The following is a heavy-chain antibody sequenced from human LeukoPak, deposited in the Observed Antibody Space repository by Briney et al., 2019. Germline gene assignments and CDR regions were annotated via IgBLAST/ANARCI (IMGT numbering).Heavy chain of an antibody. CDR2: IYYSGST. CDR3: ATMSGTYYKFDY. Sequence: SETLSLTCTVSGGSISSGSISSYYWRWIRQPPGKGLEWIGYIYYSGSTNYNPSLKSRVTISVDTSKNQFSLKLSSVTAADAAVYYCATMSGTYYKFDYWGQGTLVTVSS. J-gene: IGHJ4*02. CDR1: GGSISSGSISSYY. D-gene: IGHD1-26*01. V-gene: IGHV4-61*01.